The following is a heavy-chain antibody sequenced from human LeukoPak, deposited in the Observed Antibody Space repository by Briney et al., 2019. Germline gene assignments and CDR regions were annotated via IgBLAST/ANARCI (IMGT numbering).Heavy chain of an antibody. CDR1: AGSISSHY. D-gene: IGHD3-22*01. CDR2: IYYSGST. V-gene: IGHV4-59*11. J-gene: IGHJ3*02. CDR3: ARAQYYYDSSGYHDAFDI. Sequence: PSETLSLTCAVSAGSISSHYWSWVRQPPGKGLEWIGSIYYSGSTNYNPSLKSRVTISVDSSKNQFSLKLSTVTAADTAVYYCARAQYYYDSSGYHDAFDIWGQGTMVTVSS.